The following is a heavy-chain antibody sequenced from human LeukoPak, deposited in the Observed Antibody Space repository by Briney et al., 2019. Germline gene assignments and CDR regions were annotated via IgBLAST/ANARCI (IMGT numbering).Heavy chain of an antibody. CDR3: ARGGISVAGTMEAFDI. J-gene: IGHJ3*02. V-gene: IGHV3-53*01. Sequence: GGSLRLSCAASGFTVSSNYMSWVRQAPGKGLEGVAVIYSGGSTYYADSVNGRFTISRDNSKNTLYLQTNSLRAEDTAVYYCARGGISVAGTMEAFDIWGQGTMVTVSS. CDR2: IYSGGST. CDR1: GFTVSSNY. D-gene: IGHD6-19*01.